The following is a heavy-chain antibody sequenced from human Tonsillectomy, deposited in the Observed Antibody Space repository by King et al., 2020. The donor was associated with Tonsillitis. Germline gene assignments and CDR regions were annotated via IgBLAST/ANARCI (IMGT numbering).Heavy chain of an antibody. Sequence: VQLQQSGPGLVKPSQTLSLTCAISGDSVSSNSAAWTWIRQSPSRGLEWLGRTYQRSKWYNEYAMSVKSRITITPDTSKNQFSLQLNSVTLEDTAEYYCARGEYGGYDFDYWGQGTLVTVSS. CDR2: TYQRSKWYN. J-gene: IGHJ4*02. CDR3: ARGEYGGYDFDY. V-gene: IGHV6-1*01. D-gene: IGHD5-12*01. CDR1: GDSVSSNSAA.